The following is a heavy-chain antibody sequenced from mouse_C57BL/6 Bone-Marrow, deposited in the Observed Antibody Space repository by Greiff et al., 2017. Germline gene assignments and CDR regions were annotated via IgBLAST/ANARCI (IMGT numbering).Heavy chain of an antibody. D-gene: IGHD3-1*01. CDR1: GFTFSSYA. V-gene: IGHV5-9-1*02. J-gene: IGHJ3*01. CDR3: TREHSSSWFAY. CDR2: ISSGGDYI. Sequence: EVQGVESGEGLVKPGGSLKLSCAASGFTFSSYAMSWVRQTPERRLEWVAYISSGGDYIYYADTVKGRFTISRDNARNTLYLQMSSLKSEDTAMYYCTREHSSSWFAYWGQGTLVTVSA.